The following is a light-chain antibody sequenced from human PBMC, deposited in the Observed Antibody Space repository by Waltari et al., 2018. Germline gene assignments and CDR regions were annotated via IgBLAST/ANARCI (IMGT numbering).Light chain of an antibody. CDR3: CSYAGSLRV. J-gene: IGLJ3*02. CDR2: DVS. V-gene: IGLV2-11*01. Sequence: QSALNQPRSVSGSPGTSVTIPCPGPSSDVGGSNTVPWYQQHPGKAPKLMIYDVSKRPSGVPDRFSGSKSGNTASLTISGLQAEDEADYYCCSYAGSLRVFGGGTKLTVL. CDR1: SSDVGGSNT.